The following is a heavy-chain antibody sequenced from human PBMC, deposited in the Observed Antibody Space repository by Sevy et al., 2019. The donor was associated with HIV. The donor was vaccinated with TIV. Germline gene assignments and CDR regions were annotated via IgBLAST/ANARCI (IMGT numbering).Heavy chain of an antibody. Sequence: ASVKVSCKASGDTFSSYAITWVRQAPGQGLEWMGRITPMFQTPDYAQKFQDRVTITADESTSTAYMEVSSLRPDDSAMYYCARGGGDGHDHAFYIWGQGTMVTVSS. J-gene: IGHJ3*02. V-gene: IGHV1-69*13. CDR2: ITPMFQTP. CDR1: GDTFSSYA. D-gene: IGHD5-12*01. CDR3: ARGGGDGHDHAFYI.